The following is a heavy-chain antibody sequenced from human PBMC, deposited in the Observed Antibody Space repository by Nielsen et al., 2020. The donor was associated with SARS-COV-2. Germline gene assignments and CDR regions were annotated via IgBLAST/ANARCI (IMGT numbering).Heavy chain of an antibody. CDR3: TRQLLVGATPPDY. CDR2: IRSKAETYAT. CDR1: GFTFSGSA. J-gene: IGHJ4*02. D-gene: IGHD1-26*01. Sequence: ESLKISCAASGFTFSGSAMHWVRQASGKGLEWVGRIRSKAETYATSYAASVKGRFTISRDDSKNTAYLQMNSLKTEDTAVYYCTRQLLVGATPPDYWGQGTLVTVSS. V-gene: IGHV3-73*01.